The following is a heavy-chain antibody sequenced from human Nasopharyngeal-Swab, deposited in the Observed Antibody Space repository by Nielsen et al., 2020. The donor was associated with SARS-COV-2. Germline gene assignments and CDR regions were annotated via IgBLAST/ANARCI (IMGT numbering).Heavy chain of an antibody. CDR2: ISGSGGST. Sequence: GESLKISCAASGFTFSSYAMSWVRQAPGKGLEWVSAISGSGGSTYYAAPVKGRFTISRDDSKNTLYLQMNSLKTEDTAVYYCTPDPVGALPLDYWGKGTLVTVSS. CDR1: GFTFSSYA. D-gene: IGHD1-26*01. CDR3: TPDPVGALPLDY. J-gene: IGHJ4*02. V-gene: IGHV3-23*01.